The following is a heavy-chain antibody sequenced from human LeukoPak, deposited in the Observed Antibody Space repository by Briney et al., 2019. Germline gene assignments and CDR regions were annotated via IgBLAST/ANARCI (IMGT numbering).Heavy chain of an antibody. CDR1: GFSFSGHS. J-gene: IGHJ4*02. Sequence: GGSLRLSCAASGFSFSGHSMNWVRQAPGKGLEWISYISSSSSAINYADSVKGRFTISRDNAKNSLYLQMNSLRAEDTAVYYCVRDGLYYFDYWGQGTLVTVSS. D-gene: IGHD3-10*01. V-gene: IGHV3-48*01. CDR2: ISSSSSAI. CDR3: VRDGLYYFDY.